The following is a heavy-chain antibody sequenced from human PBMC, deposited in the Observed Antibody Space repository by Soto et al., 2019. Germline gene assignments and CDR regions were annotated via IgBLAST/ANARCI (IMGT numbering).Heavy chain of an antibody. CDR2: INSDGSST. D-gene: IGHD2-8*01. V-gene: IGHV3-74*01. CDR1: GFTFSSYW. J-gene: IGHJ3*02. CDR3: SRHAPIYCTIGVCSRAFDS. Sequence: GSLRLSCAASGFTFSSYWMHWVRQAPVKGLVWVSRINSDGSSTSYADSVKGRFTITRDNAKNTLYLQMNSLGAEDTAVYYCSRHAPIYCTIGVCSRAFDSWGHATMVTVSS.